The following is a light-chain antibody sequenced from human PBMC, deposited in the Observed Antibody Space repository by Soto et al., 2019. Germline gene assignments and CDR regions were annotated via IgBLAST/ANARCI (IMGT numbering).Light chain of an antibody. CDR1: ISIIGSNT. Sequence: QSVLTQPPSASGTPGQRVTISCSGSISIIGSNTVNWYQQLPGTAPKLLIYSNNQRPSGVPDRFSGSKSGTSASLAISGLQSEDEADYYCAAWDDSLNGNWVFGGGTQLTVL. V-gene: IGLV1-44*01. J-gene: IGLJ3*02. CDR3: AAWDDSLNGNWV. CDR2: SNN.